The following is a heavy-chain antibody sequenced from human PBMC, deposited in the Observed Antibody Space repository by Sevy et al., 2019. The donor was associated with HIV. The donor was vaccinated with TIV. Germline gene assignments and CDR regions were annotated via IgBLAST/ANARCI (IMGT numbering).Heavy chain of an antibody. CDR1: GFSVSSST. D-gene: IGHD6-19*01. CDR2: LYRGGGT. J-gene: IGHJ4*02. Sequence: GGPLRLSCAASGFSVSSSTMSWVRQAPGKGLEWVSILYRGGGTGYADSVKGRITTSRDNSRNTLCLKMNGLRDEDTALYYCARAATDTRGWYHFDYWGRGTLVPVSS. CDR3: ARAATDTRGWYHFDY. V-gene: IGHV3-66*01.